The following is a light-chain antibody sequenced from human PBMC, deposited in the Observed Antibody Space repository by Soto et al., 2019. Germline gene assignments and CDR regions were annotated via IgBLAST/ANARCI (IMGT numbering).Light chain of an antibody. J-gene: IGKJ1*01. Sequence: DIQMTQSTSTLSASVGDTVTVTCRTSQSVSGWLAWYQQKPGKAPKLLIYDASSLESGVPSRFSGSGSGTEFTLTISSLQPDDFATYYCQQYNSYSWTFGQGTKVDIK. CDR1: QSVSGW. CDR3: QQYNSYSWT. V-gene: IGKV1-5*01. CDR2: DAS.